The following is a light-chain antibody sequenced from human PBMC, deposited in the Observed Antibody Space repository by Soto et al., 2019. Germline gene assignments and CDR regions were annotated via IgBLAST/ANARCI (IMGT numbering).Light chain of an antibody. J-gene: IGKJ1*01. CDR1: QSISRY. CDR2: GAS. CDR3: QQTYSTPQT. Sequence: DIQMTQSPSPLSASIGDRVTITCRASQSISRYLNWYQQKPGGAPKLLIYGASSLQAGAPSGFTGSGSGTDFTLTINSLQPEDVATYYCQQTYSTPQTFGQGTKVEI. V-gene: IGKV1-39*01.